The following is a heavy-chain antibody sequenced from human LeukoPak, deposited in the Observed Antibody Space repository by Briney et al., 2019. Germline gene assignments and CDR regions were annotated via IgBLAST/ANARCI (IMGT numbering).Heavy chain of an antibody. CDR3: ARDRGSIVGATGLDY. CDR2: IYSGGRT. CDR1: GFTVSSNY. J-gene: IGHJ4*02. Sequence: PGGSVRLSCAASGFTVSSNYMSWVRQAPEKGLEWVSIIYSGGRTYYADSVRGRFTISRDNSKNTLYLQMNSLRAEDTAVYYCARDRGSIVGATGLDYWGQGTVDPVSS. D-gene: IGHD1-26*01. V-gene: IGHV3-53*01.